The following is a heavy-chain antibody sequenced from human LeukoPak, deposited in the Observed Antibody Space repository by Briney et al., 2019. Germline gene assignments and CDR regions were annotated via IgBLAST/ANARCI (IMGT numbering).Heavy chain of an antibody. V-gene: IGHV1-46*01. CDR2: INPSGETT. Sequence: ASVKVCCKASGYSFSNCYMHCVRQAPGQWLEWMGIINPSGETTTYAQNFQGRVTLTRDTSTSAVYMKLSSLKSEDTAVYYCARLSYSYGPIDYWGQGTLVTVSS. CDR3: ARLSYSYGPIDY. J-gene: IGHJ4*02. CDR1: GYSFSNCY. D-gene: IGHD5-18*01.